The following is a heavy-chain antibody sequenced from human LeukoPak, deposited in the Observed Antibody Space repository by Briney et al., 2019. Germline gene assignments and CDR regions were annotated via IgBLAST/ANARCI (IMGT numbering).Heavy chain of an antibody. CDR2: INPNSGST. D-gene: IGHD2-15*01. V-gene: IGHV1-2*02. J-gene: IGHJ4*02. CDR3: ARGSRNHFDF. CDR1: GYTFTGYY. Sequence: ASVRVSCKASGYTFTGYYVHWVRQAPGQGLEWMGWINPNSGSTNYAQKFQGRVTMTRDTSITTAYTELSSLRYDDTAVYYCARGSRNHFDFWGQGTLVTVSS.